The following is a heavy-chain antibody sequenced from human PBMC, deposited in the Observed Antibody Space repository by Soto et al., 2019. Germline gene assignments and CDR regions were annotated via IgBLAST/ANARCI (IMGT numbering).Heavy chain of an antibody. J-gene: IGHJ4*02. Sequence: PSETLSLTCTVSGGSISSGGYYWNWIRQHPGKGLEWIGYIYYSGSTYYNPSLKSRVTISVDTSKNQFSLKLSSVTAADTAVYYCARDRKSDFDYWGQGTLVTVSS. CDR2: IYYSGST. V-gene: IGHV4-31*03. CDR3: ARDRKSDFDY. CDR1: GGSISSGGYY.